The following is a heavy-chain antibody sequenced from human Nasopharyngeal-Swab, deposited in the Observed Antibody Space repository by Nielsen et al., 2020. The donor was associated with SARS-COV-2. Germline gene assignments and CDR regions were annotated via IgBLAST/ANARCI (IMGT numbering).Heavy chain of an antibody. CDR1: GYTFTNYA. J-gene: IGHJ3*02. D-gene: IGHD6-13*01. CDR2: ITTYIANT. V-gene: IGHV1-18*01. Sequence: ASVKVSCKASGYTFTNYAMSWVRQAPGQGLEWMGWITTYIANTIYAQKFQGRVTMTTDTSTSTVYMQLGSLRSDDAAVYYCARDPEAAAGMGGQEGAFDIWGQGTMVTVSS. CDR3: ARDPEAAAGMGGQEGAFDI.